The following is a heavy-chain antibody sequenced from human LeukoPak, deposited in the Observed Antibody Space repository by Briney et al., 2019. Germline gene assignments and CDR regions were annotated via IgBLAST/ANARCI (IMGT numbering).Heavy chain of an antibody. Sequence: ASVKVSCKASGGTFSSYAISWVRQAPGQGLEWMGWMNPNSGNTGYAQKFQGRVTMTRNTSISTAYMELSSLRSEDTAVYYCARGVWFGEFSNWFDPWGQGTLVTVSS. D-gene: IGHD3-10*01. V-gene: IGHV1-8*02. CDR2: MNPNSGNT. CDR3: ARGVWFGEFSNWFDP. J-gene: IGHJ5*02. CDR1: GGTFSSYA.